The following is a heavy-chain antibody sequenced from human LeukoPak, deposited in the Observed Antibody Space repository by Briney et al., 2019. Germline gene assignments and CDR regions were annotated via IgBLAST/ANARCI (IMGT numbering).Heavy chain of an antibody. J-gene: IGHJ3*02. CDR2: IYYSGSN. V-gene: IGHV4-59*01. CDR1: GGSISSYY. Sequence: SETLSLTCTVSGGSISSYYWSWIRQPPGKGLEWIGYIYYSGSNNYNPSFNSRVTISVDTSKNQFSLKLSSVTAADTAVYYCARDSSSWDDAFDIWGQGTMVTVSS. CDR3: ARDSSSWDDAFDI. D-gene: IGHD6-13*01.